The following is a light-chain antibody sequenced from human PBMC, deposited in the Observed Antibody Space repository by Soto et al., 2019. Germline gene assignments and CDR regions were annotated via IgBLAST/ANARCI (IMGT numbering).Light chain of an antibody. J-gene: IGKJ1*01. V-gene: IGKV1-17*01. CDR2: DAS. CDR3: LQHNAYPLT. Sequence: DIQMTQSPSSLSASVGDRVTITCRASQAIRNDLVWYQQQPGRAPKRLIYDASSLQSGVPSRFSGSGSGTEFTLTIRSLQPEDFATYYCLQHNAYPLTFGQGTKVEIK. CDR1: QAIRND.